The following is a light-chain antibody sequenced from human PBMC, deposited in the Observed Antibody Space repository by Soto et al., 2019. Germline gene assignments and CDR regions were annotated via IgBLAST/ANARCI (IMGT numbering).Light chain of an antibody. CDR2: EVA. V-gene: IGLV2-14*01. CDR1: NTNVGGYND. Sequence: QSALTQPASVSGSPGQSITISCSGSNTNVGGYNDVSWYQQHPAKATILMIYEVAKRLAGVSDLFSGSKSGSTASLTISGLQDDDDADYYGSSYAAMSTRVFGTGTKVTVL. CDR3: SSYAAMSTRV. J-gene: IGLJ1*01.